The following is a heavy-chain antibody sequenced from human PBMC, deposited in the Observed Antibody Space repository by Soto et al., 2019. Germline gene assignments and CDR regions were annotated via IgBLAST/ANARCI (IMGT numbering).Heavy chain of an antibody. CDR2: IFYSGST. CDR3: ARYRLYYDSGSFPYYFDH. CDR1: GGSISSYY. V-gene: IGHV4-59*08. D-gene: IGHD3-10*01. Sequence: SETLSLTCTVSGGSISSYYWSWIRQPPGKGLERIGYIFYSGSTNYNPSLRTRVTISRDTSKNQFSLKLTSVTAADTAVFFFARYRLYYDSGSFPYYFDHWGQGTLVTVSS. J-gene: IGHJ4*02.